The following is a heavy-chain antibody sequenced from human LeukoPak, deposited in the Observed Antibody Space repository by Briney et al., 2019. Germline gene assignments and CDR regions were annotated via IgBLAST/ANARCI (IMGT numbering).Heavy chain of an antibody. Sequence: PGGSLRLSCEASGFTFSSYAMTWVRQAPGKGLEWVSLISGGGTSSFFADFVKGRFFISRDNFKNSLHLQMNNLRAEDTAVYYCAKDLGDVVLMSAGSRFDSWGQGTLVTVSS. D-gene: IGHD3-16*01. V-gene: IGHV3-23*01. J-gene: IGHJ4*02. CDR3: AKDLGDVVLMSAGSRFDS. CDR1: GFTFSSYA. CDR2: ISGGGTSS.